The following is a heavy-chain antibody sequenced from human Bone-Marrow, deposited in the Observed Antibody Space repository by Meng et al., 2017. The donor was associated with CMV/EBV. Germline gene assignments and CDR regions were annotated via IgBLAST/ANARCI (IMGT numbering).Heavy chain of an antibody. CDR3: ARDPRELRYLDWLPREGWFDP. Sequence: ASVKVSCKASGGTFSSYAISWVRQAPGQGLEWMGWINPNSGGTNYAQKFQGRVTMTRDTSISTAYMELSRLRSDDTAVYYCARDPRELRYLDWLPREGWFDPWGQGTLVTVSS. J-gene: IGHJ5*02. CDR2: INPNSGGT. CDR1: GGTFSSYA. V-gene: IGHV1-2*02. D-gene: IGHD3-9*01.